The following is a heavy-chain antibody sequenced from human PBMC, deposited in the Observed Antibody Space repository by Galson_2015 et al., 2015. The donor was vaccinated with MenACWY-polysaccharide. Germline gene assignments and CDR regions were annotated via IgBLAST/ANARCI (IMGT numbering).Heavy chain of an antibody. V-gene: IGHV3-73*01. J-gene: IGHJ5*02. D-gene: IGHD5-24*01. Sequence: SLRLSCAASGFSFSDSSLHWVRQAPGKGLEWVGRIRDKHYNYAIEYAESVKGRFNMYRDDLKSTAYLQMNSLKTEETAVYYCTRPSDGNWFGPWGQGAVVTVSS. CDR1: GFSFSDSS. CDR2: IRDKHYNYAI. CDR3: TRPSDGNWFGP.